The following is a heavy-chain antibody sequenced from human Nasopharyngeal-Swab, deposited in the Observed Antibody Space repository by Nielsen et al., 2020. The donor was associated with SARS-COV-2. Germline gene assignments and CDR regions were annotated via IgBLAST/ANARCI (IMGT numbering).Heavy chain of an antibody. V-gene: IGHV3-48*03. D-gene: IGHD6-19*01. CDR1: GFTFSSYE. J-gene: IGHJ6*03. Sequence: GESLKISCAASGFTFSSYEMNWVRQAPGKGLEWVSYISSSGSTIYYADSVKGRFTISRENAKNSLYLQMNSLRTGDTAVYYCARATVSDYYYYYMDVWGKGTTVTVSS. CDR3: ARATVSDYYYYYMDV. CDR2: ISSSGSTI.